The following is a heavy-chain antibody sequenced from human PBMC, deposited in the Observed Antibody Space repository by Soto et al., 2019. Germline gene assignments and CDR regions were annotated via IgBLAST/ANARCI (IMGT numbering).Heavy chain of an antibody. CDR1: GGTFSSYA. CDR3: ARDSIGGGRYGPQTYYYYGMDV. J-gene: IGHJ6*02. D-gene: IGHD3-16*01. Sequence: QVQLVQSGAEVKKPGSSVKVSCKASGGTFSSYAISWVRQAPGQGLEWMGGIIPIFGTANYAQKFQGRVTITSDKSTSTAYMELSSLRSEDTAVYYCARDSIGGGRYGPQTYYYYGMDVWGQGTTVTVSS. V-gene: IGHV1-69*06. CDR2: IIPIFGTA.